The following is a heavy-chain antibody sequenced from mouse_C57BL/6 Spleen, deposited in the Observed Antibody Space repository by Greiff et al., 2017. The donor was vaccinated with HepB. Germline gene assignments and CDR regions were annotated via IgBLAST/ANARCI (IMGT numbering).Heavy chain of an antibody. CDR2: IYPGGGYT. CDR3: ARSRSLRAFDY. D-gene: IGHD1-1*01. CDR1: GYTFTNYW. V-gene: IGHV1-63*01. Sequence: QVHVKQSGAELVRPGTSVKMSCKASGYTFTNYWIGWAKQRPGHGLEWIGDIYPGGGYTNYNEKFKGKATLTADKSSSTAYMQFSSLTSEDSAIYYCARSRSLRAFDYWGQGTTLTVSS. J-gene: IGHJ2*01.